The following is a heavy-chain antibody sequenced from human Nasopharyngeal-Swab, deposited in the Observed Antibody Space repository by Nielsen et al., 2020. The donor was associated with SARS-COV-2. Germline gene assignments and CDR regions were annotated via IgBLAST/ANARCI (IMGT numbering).Heavy chain of an antibody. J-gene: IGHJ4*02. Sequence: GGSLRLSCAASGFTFSSYGMHWVRQAPGKGLEWVAVTWYDGSNKYYADSVKGRFTISRDNSKNTLYLQMNSLRAEDTAVYYCAREEWELGGFDYWGQGTLVTVSS. CDR1: GFTFSSYG. D-gene: IGHD1-26*01. CDR2: TWYDGSNK. CDR3: AREEWELGGFDY. V-gene: IGHV3-33*01.